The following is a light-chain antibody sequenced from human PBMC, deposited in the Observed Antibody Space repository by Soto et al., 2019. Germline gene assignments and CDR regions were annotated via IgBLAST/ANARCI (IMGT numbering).Light chain of an antibody. J-gene: IGKJ5*01. Sequence: EIVLTQSPATLSLSPGERATLSCRASQSVSNNYLAWYQQRPGQAPRVLIYDASNRATGIPVRFSGSGSGTDFTLTISSLEPEDFAVYYCQQRSNWPITFGQGTRLENK. V-gene: IGKV3-11*01. CDR3: QQRSNWPIT. CDR1: QSVSNNY. CDR2: DAS.